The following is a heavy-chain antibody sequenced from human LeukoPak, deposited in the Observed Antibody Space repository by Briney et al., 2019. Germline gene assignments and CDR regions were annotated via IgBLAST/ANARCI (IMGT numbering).Heavy chain of an antibody. CDR2: IYSSGST. Sequence: PSETLSLTCTVSGGSFSSYYWTWIRQPAGKGLEWIGRIYSSGSTNYNPSLRSRVTISVDKSKNQFSLNLTSVTAADTGVYHCAREYSSTSGRHFDSGGQEILVTAPS. CDR1: GGSFSSYY. CDR3: AREYSSTSGRHFDS. J-gene: IGHJ4*02. D-gene: IGHD6-19*01. V-gene: IGHV4-4*07.